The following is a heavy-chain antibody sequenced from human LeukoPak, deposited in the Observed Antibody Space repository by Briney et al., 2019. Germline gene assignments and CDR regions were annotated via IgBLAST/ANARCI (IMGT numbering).Heavy chain of an antibody. J-gene: IGHJ5*02. CDR2: IYYSGST. Sequence: SETLSLTCTVSGGSISSSDYFWSWIRQPPGKGLEWIGYIYYSGSTDYNPSLKSRITISVDTTKNRFSLKLSSVTAADTAVYYCARERGPYYYGSGSYSPGNWFDPWGQGTLVTVSS. CDR1: GGSISSSDYF. V-gene: IGHV4-30-4*01. D-gene: IGHD3-10*01. CDR3: ARERGPYYYGSGSYSPGNWFDP.